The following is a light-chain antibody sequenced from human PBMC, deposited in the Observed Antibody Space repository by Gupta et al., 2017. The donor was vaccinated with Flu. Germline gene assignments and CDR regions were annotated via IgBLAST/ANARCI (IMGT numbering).Light chain of an antibody. V-gene: IGLV2-11*03. Sequence: SVTISFTGTSSDVGGYNYVSWYRQHPGKAPKPMIYDVSKRPSGVPDRFSGSKSGNTASLTISGLQAEDEADYYCCSFAGSYTWVFGGGTKLTVL. CDR1: SSDVGGYNY. CDR2: DVS. J-gene: IGLJ3*02. CDR3: CSFAGSYTWV.